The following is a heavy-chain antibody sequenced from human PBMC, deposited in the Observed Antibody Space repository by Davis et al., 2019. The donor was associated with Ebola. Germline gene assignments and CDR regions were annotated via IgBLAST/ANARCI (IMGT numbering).Heavy chain of an antibody. V-gene: IGHV1-69*13. CDR2: IIPIFGTA. CDR3: ARPGSSNYYYYYGMDV. J-gene: IGHJ6*02. CDR1: GGTFSSYA. D-gene: IGHD6-6*01. Sequence: SVKVSCKASGGTFSSYAISWVRQAPGQGLEWMGGIIPIFGTANYAQKFQGRVTITADESTSTAYMELSSLRSEDTAVYYCARPGSSNYYYYYGMDVWGQGTTVTVSS.